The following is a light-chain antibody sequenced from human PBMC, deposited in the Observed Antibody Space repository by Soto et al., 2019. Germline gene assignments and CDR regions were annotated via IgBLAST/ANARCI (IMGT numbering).Light chain of an antibody. CDR3: QQFSSYPLT. CDR2: DAS. Sequence: EIVLTQSPATLSLSPGERATLSCRASQSVGYHLAWYQQKPGQAPRLLIYDASNRATGIPARFSGGGSGTDFTLTISRLEPEDFAVYYCQQFSSYPLTFGGGTKVDI. J-gene: IGKJ4*01. CDR1: QSVGYH. V-gene: IGKV3-11*01.